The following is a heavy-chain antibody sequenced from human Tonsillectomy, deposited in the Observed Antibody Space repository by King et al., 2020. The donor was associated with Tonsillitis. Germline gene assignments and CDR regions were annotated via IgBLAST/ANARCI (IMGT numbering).Heavy chain of an antibody. CDR3: ARAGYCSGGSCYSDY. V-gene: IGHV1-2*02. D-gene: IGHD2-15*01. CDR1: GYTFTGYY. J-gene: IGHJ4*02. Sequence: VQLVESGAEVKKPGASVKVSCKASGYTFTGYYMHWVRQAPGQGLEWMGWINPNSGGTNYAQKFQGRVTMTRDTSISTAYMELSRLRSDDTAVYYCARAGYCSGGSCYSDYWGQGTLVTVSS. CDR2: INPNSGGT.